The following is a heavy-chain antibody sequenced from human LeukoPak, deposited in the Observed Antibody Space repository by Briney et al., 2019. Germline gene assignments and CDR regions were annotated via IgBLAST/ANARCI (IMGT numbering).Heavy chain of an antibody. V-gene: IGHV3-23*01. CDR3: AKARGAAAANDFDY. CDR1: GFSFSNYA. J-gene: IGHJ4*02. Sequence: GGSLRLSCAASGFSFSNYAMSWVRQAPGKGLEWVSPISNRGGVTYYAESVKGRFTISRDNSKNPLYLQMNSLRAEDTAIYYCAKARGAAAANDFDYWGQGTLVTVSS. CDR2: ISNRGGVT. D-gene: IGHD6-13*01.